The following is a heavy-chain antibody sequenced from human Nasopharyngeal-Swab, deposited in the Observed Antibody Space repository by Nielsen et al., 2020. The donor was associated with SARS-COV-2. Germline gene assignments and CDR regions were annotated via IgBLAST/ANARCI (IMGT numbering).Heavy chain of an antibody. CDR3: ARGRREGKKGGGGSARVWYFDL. CDR2: IYYSGST. V-gene: IGHV4-59*01. J-gene: IGHJ2*01. CDR1: GGSISSYY. Sequence: SETLSFTCTVSGGSISSYYWSWIRQPPGKGLEWIGYIYYSGSTNYNPSLKSRVTISVDTSKNQFSLKLSSVTDADTAVYYCARGRREGKKGGGGSARVWYFDLWGRGTLVTVSS. D-gene: IGHD3-16*01.